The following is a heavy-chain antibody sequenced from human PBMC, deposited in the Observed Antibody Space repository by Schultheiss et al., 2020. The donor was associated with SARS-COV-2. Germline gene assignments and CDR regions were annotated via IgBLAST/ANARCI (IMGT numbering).Heavy chain of an antibody. D-gene: IGHD2-21*01. V-gene: IGHV3-66*02. CDR2: IYSGGST. J-gene: IGHJ2*01. CDR1: GFTFSSYW. CDR3: AKHECGGDCYSWYFDL. Sequence: GGSLRLSCAASGFTFSSYWMSWVRQAPGKGLEWVSVIYSGGSTYYADSVKGRFTISRDNSKNTLYLQMNSLRAEDTAVYYCAKHECGGDCYSWYFDLWGRGTLVTVSS.